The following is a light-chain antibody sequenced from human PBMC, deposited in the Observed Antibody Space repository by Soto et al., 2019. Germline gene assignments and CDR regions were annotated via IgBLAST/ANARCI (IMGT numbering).Light chain of an antibody. Sequence: EIVLTQSPGTLSLSPGERATLSCRASQSFSSSYLAWYQQKPGQAPRLLIYGASSRATGIPDRFSGSGSGTAFTLTISRLEPEDFAVYYCEQYGTSFTFGQGTRLEI. J-gene: IGKJ5*01. V-gene: IGKV3-20*01. CDR2: GAS. CDR1: QSFSSSY. CDR3: EQYGTSFT.